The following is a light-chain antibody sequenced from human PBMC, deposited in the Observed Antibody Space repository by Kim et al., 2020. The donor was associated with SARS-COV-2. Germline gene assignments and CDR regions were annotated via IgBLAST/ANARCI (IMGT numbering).Light chain of an antibody. Sequence: LSPGESPTLSGRASQSISSYLAWYQQKPVQAPRLLIYDAANRATGIPARFSGSGSGTDFTLTISSLEPEDFAVYFCQQRINWPLTFGPGTKVDIK. CDR3: QQRINWPLT. J-gene: IGKJ3*01. V-gene: IGKV3-11*01. CDR1: QSISSY. CDR2: DAA.